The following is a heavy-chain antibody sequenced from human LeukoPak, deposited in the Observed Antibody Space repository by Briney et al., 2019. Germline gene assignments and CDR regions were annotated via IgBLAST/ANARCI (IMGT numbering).Heavy chain of an antibody. J-gene: IGHJ4*02. D-gene: IGHD3-10*01. CDR1: GGSISSSSYF. CDR3: VRITSPGY. V-gene: IGHV4-39*01. Sequence: SETLSLTCTVSGGSISSSSYFWGWIRQPPWKGLEWIGSIYYSGSTYYNPSLKSRVTISVDTSNNQFSLMLSSVTAADTAVYYCVRITSPGYWGQGTLVTVSS. CDR2: IYYSGST.